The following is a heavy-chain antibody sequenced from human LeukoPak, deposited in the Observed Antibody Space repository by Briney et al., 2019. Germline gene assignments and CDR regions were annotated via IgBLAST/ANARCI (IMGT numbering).Heavy chain of an antibody. D-gene: IGHD3-22*01. V-gene: IGHV3-9*01. J-gene: IGHJ4*02. CDR3: AKDISSITMIVAPVFDY. CDR1: GFTFDDYA. Sequence: GGSLRLSCAASGFTFDDYAMHWVRQAPGKGLEWVSGISWNSGSIGYADSVKGRFTISRDNAKNSLYLQMNSLRAEDTALYYCAKDISSITMIVAPVFDYWGQGTLVTVSS. CDR2: ISWNSGSI.